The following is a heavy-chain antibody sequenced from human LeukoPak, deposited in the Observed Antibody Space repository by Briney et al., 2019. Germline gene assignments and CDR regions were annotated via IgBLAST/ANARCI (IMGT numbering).Heavy chain of an antibody. Sequence: PGGSLRLSCAASGFTFSSYGMSWVRQAPGKGLEWVPAISGSGGSTDYADSVKGRFTISRDNSKNTLYLQMNSLRAEDTAIYYCAIFQISTSWPEYFQHWGQGTLVTVSS. J-gene: IGHJ1*01. V-gene: IGHV3-23*01. CDR2: ISGSGGST. CDR1: GFTFSSYG. CDR3: AIFQISTSWPEYFQH. D-gene: IGHD6-13*01.